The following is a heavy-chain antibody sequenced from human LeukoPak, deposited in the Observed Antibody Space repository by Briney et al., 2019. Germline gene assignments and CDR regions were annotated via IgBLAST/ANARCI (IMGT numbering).Heavy chain of an antibody. J-gene: IGHJ3*02. Sequence: GGSLRLSCAASGFTFSSYGMHWVRQAPGKGLEWVAFIRYDGSNKYYADSVKVRFTISRDNSKNTLYLQMNSLRAEDTAVYYCAKDRCSSTSCYDAFDIWGQGTMVTVSS. CDR1: GFTFSSYG. D-gene: IGHD2-2*01. CDR3: AKDRCSSTSCYDAFDI. CDR2: IRYDGSNK. V-gene: IGHV3-30*02.